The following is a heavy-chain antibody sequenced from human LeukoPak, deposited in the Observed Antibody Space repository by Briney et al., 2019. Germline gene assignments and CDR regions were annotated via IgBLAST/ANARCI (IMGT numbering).Heavy chain of an antibody. D-gene: IGHD4-11*01. V-gene: IGHV5-51*01. CDR2: IYPGDSDT. CDR1: GYIFASYW. Sequence: GESLKISCGGSGYIFASYWIGWVRRMPGKGLEWMGIIYPGDSDTTYSPSFQGQVTISADKSISTAYLQWSSLKTSDTAVYYCARRGALHADSFDFWGQGTMVTVSS. CDR3: ARRGALHADSFDF. J-gene: IGHJ3*01.